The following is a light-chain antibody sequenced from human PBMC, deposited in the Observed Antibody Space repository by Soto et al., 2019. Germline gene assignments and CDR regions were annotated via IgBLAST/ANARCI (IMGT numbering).Light chain of an antibody. J-gene: IGLJ2*01. V-gene: IGLV2-14*01. CDR2: DVS. CDR3: SSYTGSSTLVV. Sequence: QSALTQPASVSGSPGQSITISCTGTSSDVGGYNYVSWYQQHPGKAPKLMIYDVSNRPSVVANRFSRSKSGNTASLTISGLPAEDQADYYCSSYTGSSTLVVFGGGTKLTVL. CDR1: SSDVGGYNY.